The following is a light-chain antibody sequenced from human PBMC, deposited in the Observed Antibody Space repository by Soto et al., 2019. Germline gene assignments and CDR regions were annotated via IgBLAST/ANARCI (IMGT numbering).Light chain of an antibody. CDR3: GSYSSDNTYV. Sequence: QSALTQPASVSGSPGQSITISCTGTASDVGAYDYVSWYQQHPGTAPKLMIYEVTNRPSGVSDRFSGSKSGNTASLPISGLQADDEADYYCGSYSSDNTYVFGTGTKVTVL. V-gene: IGLV2-14*01. CDR1: ASDVGAYDY. J-gene: IGLJ1*01. CDR2: EVT.